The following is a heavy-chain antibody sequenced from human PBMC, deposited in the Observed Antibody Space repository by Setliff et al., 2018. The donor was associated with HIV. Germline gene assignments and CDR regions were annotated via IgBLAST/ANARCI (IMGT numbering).Heavy chain of an antibody. CDR2: IIPMSGTT. J-gene: IGHJ5*01. V-gene: IGHV1-69*06. Sequence: ASVKVSCKASGYTFSSYDINWVRQAPGQGLEWMGRIIPMSGTTHFTQNFQGRVTFTADKSTTTAYMDLRSLRSEDTAVYYCAKAGGSYYDPSGYFWFDSWGQGTLVTVSS. D-gene: IGHD3-22*01. CDR1: GYTFSSYD. CDR3: AKAGGSYYDPSGYFWFDS.